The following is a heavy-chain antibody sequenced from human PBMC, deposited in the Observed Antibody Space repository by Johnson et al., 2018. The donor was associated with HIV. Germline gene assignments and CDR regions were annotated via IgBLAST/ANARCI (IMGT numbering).Heavy chain of an antibody. D-gene: IGHD6-6*01. CDR3: ASLVGSSSGEAFDI. V-gene: IGHV3-43*01. J-gene: IGHJ3*02. CDR1: GFTFSSYW. Sequence: VQLVESGGGLVQPGGSLRLSCAASGFTFSSYWMSWVRQAPGKGLEWVSLISWDGGSTYYADSVKGRFTISRDNSKNSLYLQMNSLRTEDTALYYCASLVGSSSGEAFDIWGQGTMVTVSS. CDR2: ISWDGGST.